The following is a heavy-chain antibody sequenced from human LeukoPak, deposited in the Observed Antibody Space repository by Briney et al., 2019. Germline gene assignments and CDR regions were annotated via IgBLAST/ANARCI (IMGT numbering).Heavy chain of an antibody. CDR2: INWNGGST. J-gene: IGHJ4*02. CDR1: GFTFDDYG. CDR3: ARAFPDWGGYRYTGPHFDY. Sequence: PGGSLRLSCAASGFTFDDYGMSWVRQAPGKGLEWVSGINWNGGSTGYADSVKGRFTISRDNAKNSLYLQMNSLRAEDTALYYCARAFPDWGGYRYTGPHFDYWGQGTLVTVSS. V-gene: IGHV3-20*04. D-gene: IGHD3-16*02.